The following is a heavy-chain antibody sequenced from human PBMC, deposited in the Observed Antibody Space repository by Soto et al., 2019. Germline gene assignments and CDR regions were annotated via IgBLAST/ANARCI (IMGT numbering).Heavy chain of an antibody. J-gene: IGHJ6*02. V-gene: IGHV3-48*02. CDR1: GFTFSSYS. D-gene: IGHD6-6*01. Sequence: EVQLVESGGGLVQPGGSLRLSCAASGFTFSSYSMNWVRQAPGKGLEWVSYISSSSTIYYADSVKGRFTISRDNAKNSLYLQMNSLRDEDTAVYYCVRPEYSSSSYGMDVWGQGTTVTVSS. CDR2: ISSSSTI. CDR3: VRPEYSSSSYGMDV.